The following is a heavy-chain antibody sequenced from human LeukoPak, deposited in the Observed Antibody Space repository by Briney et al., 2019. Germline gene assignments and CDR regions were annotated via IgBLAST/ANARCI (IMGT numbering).Heavy chain of an antibody. CDR3: AKDHYDFWSGYKWFDP. J-gene: IGHJ5*02. D-gene: IGHD3-3*01. CDR1: GFTFDDYA. CDR2: ISGDGGNT. Sequence: GGSLRLSCAASGFTFDDYAMHWVRQAPGKGLEWVSLISGDGGNTYYADSVKGRFTISRDNSKNSLYLQMNSLRTEDTALYYCAKDHYDFWSGYKWFDPWGQGTLVTVSS. V-gene: IGHV3-43*02.